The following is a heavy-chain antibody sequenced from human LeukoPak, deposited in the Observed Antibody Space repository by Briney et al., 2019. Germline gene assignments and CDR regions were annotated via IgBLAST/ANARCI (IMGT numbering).Heavy chain of an antibody. CDR1: GFTFSSYW. CDR3: ARPPQQLVRGDYFDY. D-gene: IGHD6-13*01. CDR2: IKQDGSEK. Sequence: GGSLRLSCAASGFTFSSYWMNWVCQAPGKGLEWVANIKQDGSEKYYVDSVKGRFSISRDNAKNSLYLQMNSLRAEDTAVYYCARPPQQLVRGDYFDYWGQGTLVTVSS. J-gene: IGHJ4*02. V-gene: IGHV3-7*01.